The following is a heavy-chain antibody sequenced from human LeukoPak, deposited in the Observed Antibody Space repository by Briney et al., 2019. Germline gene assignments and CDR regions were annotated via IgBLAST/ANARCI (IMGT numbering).Heavy chain of an antibody. CDR2: IYTIGST. D-gene: IGHD2-15*01. CDR1: GDSISSGSYY. V-gene: IGHV4-61*02. J-gene: IGHJ4*02. CDR3: AREDYCSGASCYSGGFDY. Sequence: KPSETLSLTCTVSGDSISSGSYYWSWIRQPAGKGLEWIGRIYTIGSTNYNPSLKSRVTISVDTSKNQFSLKLSSVTAADTAVYYCAREDYCSGASCYSGGFDYWGQGTLVTVSS.